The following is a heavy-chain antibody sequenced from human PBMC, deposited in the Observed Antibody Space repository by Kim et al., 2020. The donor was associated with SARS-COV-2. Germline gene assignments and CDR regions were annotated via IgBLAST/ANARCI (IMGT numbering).Heavy chain of an antibody. CDR3: ARDVLGLHLDY. V-gene: IGHV3-7*01. CDR2: IKQDGSEK. D-gene: IGHD1-7*01. Sequence: GGSLRLSCAASGFTFSSYWMSWVRQAPGKGLEWVANIKQDGSEKYYVDSVKGRLTISRDNAKNSLYLQMNSLRAEDTAVHYCARDVLGLHLDYWGQGTLVTVSS. CDR1: GFTFSSYW. J-gene: IGHJ4*02.